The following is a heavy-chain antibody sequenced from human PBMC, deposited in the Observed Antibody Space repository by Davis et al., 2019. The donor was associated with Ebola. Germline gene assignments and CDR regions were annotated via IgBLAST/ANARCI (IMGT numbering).Heavy chain of an antibody. Sequence: ASVKVSCKASGYTFTGYYMHWVRQAPGQGLEWMGWINPNSGGTNYAQKFQGWVTMTRDTSISTAYMELSRLRSDDTAVYYCARDRLVFGVWGDVWGQGTTVTVSS. CDR2: INPNSGGT. J-gene: IGHJ6*02. CDR3: ARDRLVFGVWGDV. CDR1: GYTFTGYY. V-gene: IGHV1-2*04. D-gene: IGHD3-3*01.